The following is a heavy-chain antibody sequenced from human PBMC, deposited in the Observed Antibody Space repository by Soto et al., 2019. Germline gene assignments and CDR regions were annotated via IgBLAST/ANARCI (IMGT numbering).Heavy chain of an antibody. V-gene: IGHV2-26*01. D-gene: IGHD2-2*01. Sequence: QVTLKESGPVLVKPTETLTLTCTVSGSSLSNGRMGVSWMRQPPGKALKWLAHIFSNDDKAYSPSLRSRLTIYKDTSRSQVVLTTTTMDPTDSSTYYCSLIKDGSSTGCYLAAFDPWGQGAPGTVSS. J-gene: IGHJ5*02. CDR1: GSSLSNGRMG. CDR3: SLIKDGSSTGCYLAAFDP. CDR2: IFSNDDK.